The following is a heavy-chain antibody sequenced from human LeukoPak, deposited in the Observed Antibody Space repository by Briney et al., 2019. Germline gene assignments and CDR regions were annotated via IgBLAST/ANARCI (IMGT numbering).Heavy chain of an antibody. J-gene: IGHJ4*02. Sequence: PGRSLRLSCAASGFTFSSYGMHWVRQAPGKGLEWVAVISYDGSNKYYADSVKGRFTISRDNSKDTLYLQMNSLRAEDTAVYYCAKDPSPYFYSYYFDYWGQGTLVTVSS. CDR3: AKDPSPYFYSYYFDY. V-gene: IGHV3-30*18. CDR2: ISYDGSNK. D-gene: IGHD3-9*01. CDR1: GFTFSSYG.